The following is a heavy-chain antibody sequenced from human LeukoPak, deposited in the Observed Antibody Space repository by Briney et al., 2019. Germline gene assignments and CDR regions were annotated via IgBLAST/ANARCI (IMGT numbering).Heavy chain of an antibody. Sequence: SETLSLTCTVSGGSISSSSYYWGWIRQPPGKGLEWIGSIYYSGSTYYNPSLKSRATISVDTSKNQFSLKLSSVTAADTAVYYCVSGSSWYHYFDYWGQGTLVTVSS. V-gene: IGHV4-39*01. CDR1: GGSISSSSYY. D-gene: IGHD6-13*01. CDR2: IYYSGST. J-gene: IGHJ4*02. CDR3: VSGSSWYHYFDY.